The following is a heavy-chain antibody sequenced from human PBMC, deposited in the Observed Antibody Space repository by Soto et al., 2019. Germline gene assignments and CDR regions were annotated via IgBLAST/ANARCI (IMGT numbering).Heavy chain of an antibody. D-gene: IGHD5-12*01. CDR3: AKVTDIVVTIIGH. CDR1: RFTLSSYA. Sequence: PGGYLRLSCVVSRFTLSSYAMSWVRQAPGKGLEWVSGVSGGGGSTYYADSVKGRFTISRDNSKNTLYLQMNSLRAEDTAVYYCAKVTDIVVTIIGHWGQGTLVTVSS. CDR2: VSGGGGST. J-gene: IGHJ4*02. V-gene: IGHV3-23*01.